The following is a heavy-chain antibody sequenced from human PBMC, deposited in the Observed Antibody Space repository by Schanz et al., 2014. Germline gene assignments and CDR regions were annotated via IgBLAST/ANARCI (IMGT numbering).Heavy chain of an antibody. D-gene: IGHD2-15*01. V-gene: IGHV3-11*04. Sequence: QVQLVESGGGLVKPGGSLRLSCTASGFTFRDYQMTWIRQAPGKGLEWVSYITSGSAKFYADSVKGRFTISRDNAKNSLYLQMNSLRAEDTAVYYCARDPGGTKTHGLWGQGTLVTVSS. CDR1: GFTFRDYQ. J-gene: IGHJ4*02. CDR3: ARDPGGTKTHGL. CDR2: ITSGSAK.